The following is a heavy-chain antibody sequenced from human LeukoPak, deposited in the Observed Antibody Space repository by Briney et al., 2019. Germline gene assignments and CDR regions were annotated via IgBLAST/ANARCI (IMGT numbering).Heavy chain of an antibody. J-gene: IGHJ4*02. CDR2: INWNGDTP. V-gene: IGHV3-20*04. CDR1: GFTFDDYA. Sequence: GGSLRLSCAASGFTFDDYAVIWVRQAPGKGLEWVSGINWNGDTPSYADSVKGRFTISRDNAKNSLSLQMNSLRAEDTAFYYCARVGNSGSFYYFDCWGQGTLVTVSS. D-gene: IGHD1-26*01. CDR3: ARVGNSGSFYYFDC.